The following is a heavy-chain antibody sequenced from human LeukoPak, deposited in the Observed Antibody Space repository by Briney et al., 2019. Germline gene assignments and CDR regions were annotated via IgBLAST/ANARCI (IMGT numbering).Heavy chain of an antibody. V-gene: IGHV1-69*05. CDR3: ARAQAAAGPEEVYYYYYGMDV. J-gene: IGHJ6*02. CDR1: GGTFSSYA. Sequence: GASVKVSCKASGGTFSSYAISWVRQAPGQGLEWMGGIIPIFGTANYAQKFQGRVTITRDTSASTAYMELSSLRPEDTAVYYCARAQAAAGPEEVYYYYYGMDVWGQGTTVTVSS. D-gene: IGHD6-13*01. CDR2: IIPIFGTA.